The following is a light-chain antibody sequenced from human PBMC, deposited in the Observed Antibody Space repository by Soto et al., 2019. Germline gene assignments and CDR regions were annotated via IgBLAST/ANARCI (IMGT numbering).Light chain of an antibody. CDR2: DAS. CDR3: QQRSNWPRT. J-gene: IGKJ1*01. V-gene: IGKV3-11*01. CDR1: QSVSSY. Sequence: EIVLTQSPATLSLSPGERATLSCRASQSVSSYLAWYQQKPGQAPMLLIYDASNRATGIPARFSVSGAVTDFTPTHSSLEPEDFAVYHCQQRSNWPRTFGQGTKVDIK.